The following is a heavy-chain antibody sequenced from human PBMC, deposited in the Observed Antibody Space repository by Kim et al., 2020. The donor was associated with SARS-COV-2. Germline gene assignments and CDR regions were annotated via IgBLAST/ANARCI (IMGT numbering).Heavy chain of an antibody. J-gene: IGHJ4*02. D-gene: IGHD6-19*01. CDR3: ASWRNTPKQWLAPFDY. V-gene: IGHV3-7*03. CDR1: GFTFSSYW. Sequence: GGSLRLSCAASGFTFSSYWMSWVRQAPGKGLEWVANIKQDGSEKYYVDSVKGRFTISRDNAKNSLYLQMNSLRAEDTAVYYCASWRNTPKQWLAPFDYWGQGTLVTVSS. CDR2: IKQDGSEK.